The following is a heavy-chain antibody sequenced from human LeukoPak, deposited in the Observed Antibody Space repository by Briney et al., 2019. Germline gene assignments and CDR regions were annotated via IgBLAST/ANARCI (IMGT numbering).Heavy chain of an antibody. CDR2: IYSGGST. J-gene: IGHJ4*02. Sequence: PGGSLRLSCTVSGFTFSSNYMSWVRQAPGKGLEWVSVIYSGGSTHYADSVKGRFTISRDNSKNTLYLQMNSLRVEDTAVYYCARLRGFSYGPPDYWGQGTLVTVSS. D-gene: IGHD5-18*01. CDR3: ARLRGFSYGPPDY. CDR1: GFTFSSNY. V-gene: IGHV3-53*01.